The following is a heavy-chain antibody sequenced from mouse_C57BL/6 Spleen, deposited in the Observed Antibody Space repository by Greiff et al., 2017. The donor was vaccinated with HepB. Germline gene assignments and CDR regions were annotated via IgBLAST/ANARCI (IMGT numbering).Heavy chain of an antibody. CDR2: IDPEDGET. CDR3: ARSGATGSSGAY. V-gene: IGHV14-2*01. Sequence: DVKLQESGAELVKPGASVKLSCTASGFNIKDYYMHWVKQRTEQGLEWIGRIDPEDGETKYAPKFQGKATITADTSSNTAYLQLSSLTSEDTAVYYCARSGATGSSGAYWGQGTLVTVSA. D-gene: IGHD3-1*01. CDR1: GFNIKDYY. J-gene: IGHJ3*01.